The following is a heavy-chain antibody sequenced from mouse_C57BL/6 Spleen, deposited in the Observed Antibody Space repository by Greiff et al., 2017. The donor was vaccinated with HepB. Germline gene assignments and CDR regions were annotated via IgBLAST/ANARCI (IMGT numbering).Heavy chain of an antibody. CDR2: IDPSSGGT. CDR3: ASKGVYDYVDC. J-gene: IGHJ2*01. Sequence: QVQLQQPGAELVKPGASVKLSCKASGYTFTSYWMHWVKQRPGRGLEWIGRIDPSSGGTKYNEKFKSKATLTVDKPTSTAYMQLSILTAEYSAVYYCASKGVYDYVDCWGQGTTLTVSS. V-gene: IGHV1-72*01. D-gene: IGHD2-3*01. CDR1: GYTFTSYW.